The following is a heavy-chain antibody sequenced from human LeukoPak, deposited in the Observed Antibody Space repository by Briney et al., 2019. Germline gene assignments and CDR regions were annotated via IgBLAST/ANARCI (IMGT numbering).Heavy chain of an antibody. CDR1: GYTFTGYY. D-gene: IGHD3-10*01. J-gene: IGHJ6*02. Sequence: ASVKVSCKASGYTFTGYYMHWVRQAPGQGLEWMGWINPNSGGTNYAQKFQGRVTMTRDTSISTAYMELSRLRSDDTAVYYCARVIRPLFGERYGMDVWGQGTTVTVSS. V-gene: IGHV1-2*02. CDR3: ARVIRPLFGERYGMDV. CDR2: INPNSGGT.